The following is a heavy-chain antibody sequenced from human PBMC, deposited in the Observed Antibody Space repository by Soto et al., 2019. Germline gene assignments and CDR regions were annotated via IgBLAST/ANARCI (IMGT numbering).Heavy chain of an antibody. D-gene: IGHD2-2*01. V-gene: IGHV4-30-4*01. Sequence: QVQLQESGPGLEKPSQTLSLTCTVSGGSISSGDYYWSWIRQPPGKGLEWIGYIYHSGSTYYNPSLKSRVTISADTSKNQFSLKLRSVTAADTAVYYCARDCSSTNCAQSKVGGMDVWGQGTTVTVSS. CDR3: ARDCSSTNCAQSKVGGMDV. CDR1: GGSISSGDYY. CDR2: IYHSGST. J-gene: IGHJ6*02.